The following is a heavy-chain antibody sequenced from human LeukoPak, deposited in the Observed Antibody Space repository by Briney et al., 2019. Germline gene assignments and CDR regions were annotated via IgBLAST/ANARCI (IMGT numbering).Heavy chain of an antibody. D-gene: IGHD1-26*01. V-gene: IGHV3-15*07. CDR3: TTGPYSGSYQISDY. CDR2: IKSKTDGGTT. J-gene: IGHJ4*02. CDR1: GFTFSNAW. Sequence: GGSLRLSCAASGFTFSNAWMNWVRQAPGKGLEWLGRIKSKTDGGTTDYTAPVKGRFTISRDDSKNTLYLHMNSLKTEDTAVYYCTTGPYSGSYQISDYWGQGTLVTVSS.